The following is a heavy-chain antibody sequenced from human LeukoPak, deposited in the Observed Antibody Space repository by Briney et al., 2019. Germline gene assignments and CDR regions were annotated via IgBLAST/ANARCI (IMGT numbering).Heavy chain of an antibody. D-gene: IGHD1-26*01. CDR1: GGPITEYY. Sequence: SETLSLTCSVSGGPITEYYWSWIRQPPGKGLEWIGYIYHTGSTNYSPSLKSRVTMSVDASRNQFSLRLVSVTAADTAVYYCARDRGTTGYYYLDSWGQGILVTVSS. CDR2: IYHTGST. V-gene: IGHV4-59*01. CDR3: ARDRGTTGYYYLDS. J-gene: IGHJ4*02.